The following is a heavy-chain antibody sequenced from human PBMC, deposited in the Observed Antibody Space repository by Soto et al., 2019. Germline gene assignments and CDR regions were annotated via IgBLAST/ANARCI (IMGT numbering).Heavy chain of an antibody. D-gene: IGHD2-15*01. CDR1: GYSFTSYW. Sequence: GESLKISCKGSGYSFTSYWISWVRQMPGKGLEWMGRIDPSDSYTNYSPSFQGHVTISADKSISTAYLQWSSLKASDTAMYYCARRCSGGSCPPYYHGMDVWGQGTTVTVSS. J-gene: IGHJ6*02. CDR3: ARRCSGGSCPPYYHGMDV. CDR2: IDPSDSYT. V-gene: IGHV5-10-1*01.